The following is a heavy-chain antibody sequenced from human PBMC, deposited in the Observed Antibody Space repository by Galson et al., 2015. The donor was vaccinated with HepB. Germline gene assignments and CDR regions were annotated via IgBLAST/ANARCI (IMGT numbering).Heavy chain of an antibody. Sequence: QSGAEVKKPGESLKISCTGSGYSFPSYWIGWVRQMPGKGLEWMGIIYPGDSDTRYSPSFQGQVTISADKSISTAYLQWSSLKASDTAMYYCARADSSSWYKEWWAFDIWGQGAMVTVSS. CDR1: GYSFPSYW. D-gene: IGHD6-13*01. CDR3: ARADSSSWYKEWWAFDI. J-gene: IGHJ3*02. CDR2: IYPGDSDT. V-gene: IGHV5-51*01.